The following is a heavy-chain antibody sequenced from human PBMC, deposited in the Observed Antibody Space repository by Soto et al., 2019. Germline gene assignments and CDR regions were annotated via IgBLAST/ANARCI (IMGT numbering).Heavy chain of an antibody. CDR3: ARIGTLAWIDDY. CDR1: GGTFRSYV. D-gene: IGHD1-1*01. J-gene: IGHJ4*02. CDR2: IIPMYGTT. Sequence: QVQLVQSGAEVKKPGSSVKVSCKASGGTFRSYVTSWVRQAPGQGLEWLGGIIPMYGTTYYAQTFQGRVTISADESTSPAFMELSSLRSEDTAVYYCARIGTLAWIDDYWGQGTLVTVSS. V-gene: IGHV1-69*12.